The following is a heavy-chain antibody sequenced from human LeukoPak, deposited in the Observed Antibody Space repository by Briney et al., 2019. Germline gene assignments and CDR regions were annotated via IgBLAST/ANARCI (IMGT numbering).Heavy chain of an antibody. J-gene: IGHJ4*02. D-gene: IGHD3-22*01. CDR2: ISGSGGST. CDR1: GFTFSDYY. V-gene: IGHV3-23*01. CDR3: AKTTHDSSGYYYFGY. Sequence: GSLRLSCAASGFTFSDYYMSWIRQAPGKGLEWVSAISGSGGSTYYADSVKGRFTISRDNSKNTLYLQMNSLRAEDTAVYYCAKTTHDSSGYYYFGYWGQGTLVTVSS.